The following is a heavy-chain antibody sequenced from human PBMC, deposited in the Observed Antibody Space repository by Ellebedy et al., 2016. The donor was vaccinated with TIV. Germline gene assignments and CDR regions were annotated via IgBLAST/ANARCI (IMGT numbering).Heavy chain of an antibody. V-gene: IGHV3-11*06. CDR3: ARDWGSAIDY. D-gene: IGHD3-16*01. Sequence: GESLKISXAASGFTFSDYYMSWIRQAPGKGLEWVSYISSSSSYTNYADSVKGRFTISRDNAKNSLYLQMNSLRAEDTAVYYCARDWGSAIDYWGQGTLVTVSS. CDR1: GFTFSDYY. J-gene: IGHJ4*02. CDR2: ISSSSSYT.